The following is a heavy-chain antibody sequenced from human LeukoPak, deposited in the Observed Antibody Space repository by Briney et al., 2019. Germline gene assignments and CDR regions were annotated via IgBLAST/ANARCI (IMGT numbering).Heavy chain of an antibody. Sequence: GGSLTLSCAASGFPFSSYAMHWVRPAPRKGLEYVSAISSNGGSTYYANSVKGRFTISRDNSKNTLYLQMGSLRAEDMAVYYCARDLSGGGTVVMVKYWGQGTLVTVSS. J-gene: IGHJ4*02. CDR3: ARDLSGGGTVVMVKY. CDR2: ISSNGGST. CDR1: GFPFSSYA. V-gene: IGHV3-64*01. D-gene: IGHD4-23*01.